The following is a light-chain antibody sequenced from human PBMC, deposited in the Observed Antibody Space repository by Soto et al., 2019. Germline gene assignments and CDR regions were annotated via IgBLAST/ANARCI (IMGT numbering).Light chain of an antibody. V-gene: IGLV2-14*03. Sequence: QSALTQPASVSGSPGQSITISCTGTSSDVGGYNYVSWYQQHPGKAPKVMIYEVTNRASGVSNRFSASKSGNTASLTISGLRAEDEADYHCCSFTSSTTWVFGGGTQLTVL. J-gene: IGLJ3*02. CDR3: CSFTSSTTWV. CDR2: EVT. CDR1: SSDVGGYNY.